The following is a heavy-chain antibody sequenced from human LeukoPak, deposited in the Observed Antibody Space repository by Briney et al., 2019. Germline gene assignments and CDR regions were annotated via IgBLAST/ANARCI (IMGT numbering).Heavy chain of an antibody. CDR1: GGSIRSSYYY. CDR3: ARDCSGGSCYGAFDI. Sequence: SETLSLTCTVSGGSIRSSYYYWGWIRQPPGKGLEWIGSIYDSGSTYYNPSLKSRITISVDTSENRFSLKLSSVTATDTAVYYCARDCSGGSCYGAFDIRGQGTMVTVSS. D-gene: IGHD2-15*01. CDR2: IYDSGST. J-gene: IGHJ3*02. V-gene: IGHV4-39*07.